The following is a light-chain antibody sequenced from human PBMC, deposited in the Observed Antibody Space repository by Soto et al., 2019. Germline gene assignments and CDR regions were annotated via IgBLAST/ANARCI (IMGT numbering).Light chain of an antibody. CDR3: QQYNSYSQT. V-gene: IGKV1-5*01. Sequence: DIQMTQSPSTLSASVGDRVTITCRASQGIASYLAWYQQKPGRAPKLLIYDASSLESGVPSRFSGSGSGTEFTLTISSLQPDDFATYYCQQYNSYSQTFGQGTKVDI. CDR2: DAS. CDR1: QGIASY. J-gene: IGKJ1*01.